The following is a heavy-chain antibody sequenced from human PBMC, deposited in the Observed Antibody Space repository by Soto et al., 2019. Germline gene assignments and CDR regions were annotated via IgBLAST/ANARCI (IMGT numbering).Heavy chain of an antibody. Sequence: SETLSLTCTVSGGSISSSDYYWSWIRQHPGKGLEWIGYIYYSGNTYYNPSLKSRLTISVDTSKNQFSLKLNSVTAADTAVYYCAKVRSTTIFDVVSLFDYWGQGTLVTVSS. V-gene: IGHV4-31*03. CDR2: IYYSGNT. CDR1: GGSISSSDYY. D-gene: IGHD3-3*01. J-gene: IGHJ4*02. CDR3: AKVRSTTIFDVVSLFDY.